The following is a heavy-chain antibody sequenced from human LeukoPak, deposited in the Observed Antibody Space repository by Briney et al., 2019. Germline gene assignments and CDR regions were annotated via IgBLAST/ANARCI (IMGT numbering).Heavy chain of an antibody. V-gene: IGHV3-21*01. D-gene: IGHD3-10*01. J-gene: IGHJ4*02. CDR2: ISSSSSYI. Sequence: PGGSLRLSRAASGFTFSSYSMNWVRQAPGKGLEWVSSISSSSSYIYYADSVEGRFTVSRDNAKNSLYLQMNSLRAEDTAVYYCARSSSGLPVNWGQGTLVTVSS. CDR1: GFTFSSYS. CDR3: ARSSSGLPVN.